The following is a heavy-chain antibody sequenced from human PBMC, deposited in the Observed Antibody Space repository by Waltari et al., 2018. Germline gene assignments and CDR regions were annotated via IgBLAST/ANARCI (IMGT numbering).Heavy chain of an antibody. CDR2: IDPEDGET. CDR1: GYTFIDYF. J-gene: IGHJ4*02. Sequence: EVQLVQSGAEVKKPGANVKISCKASGYTFIDYFMHWGQQAPGKGLEWVGRIDPEDGETVYAEKFQGRVTITADTSTDTSYLELSSLRSDDTAVYYCAPLPGGSGQTFDYWGQGTLLTVSS. V-gene: IGHV1-69-2*01. D-gene: IGHD3-10*01. CDR3: APLPGGSGQTFDY.